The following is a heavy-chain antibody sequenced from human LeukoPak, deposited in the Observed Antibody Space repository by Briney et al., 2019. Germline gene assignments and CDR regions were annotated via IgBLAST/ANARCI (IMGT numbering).Heavy chain of an antibody. CDR2: ISRSGSTI. CDR3: ARGAFIGYDFWSGYSSYYYMDV. D-gene: IGHD3-3*01. J-gene: IGHJ6*03. V-gene: IGHV3-11*04. Sequence: GGPLRLSCAASGFTFSDYYMSWIRQAPGKGLEGVSYISRSGSTIYYAHSVKGRFTISRDNAKNSLYLQMNSLRAEDTAVYYCARGAFIGYDFWSGYSSYYYMDVWGKGTTVTVSS. CDR1: GFTFSDYY.